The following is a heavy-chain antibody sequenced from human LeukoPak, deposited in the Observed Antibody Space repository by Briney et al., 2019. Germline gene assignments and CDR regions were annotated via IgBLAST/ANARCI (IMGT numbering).Heavy chain of an antibody. V-gene: IGHV3-23*01. CDR3: AKTSDPGYSGGWYTYYFDY. J-gene: IGHJ4*02. CDR1: GFTFSSYA. CDR2: ISGSGGST. Sequence: PGGSLRLSCAASGFTFSSYAMSWVRQAPGKGLEWVSAISGSGGSTYYADSVKGRFTISRDNPKNTLYLQMNSLRAEDTAVYYCAKTSDPGYSGGWYTYYFDYWGQGTLVTVSS. D-gene: IGHD6-13*01.